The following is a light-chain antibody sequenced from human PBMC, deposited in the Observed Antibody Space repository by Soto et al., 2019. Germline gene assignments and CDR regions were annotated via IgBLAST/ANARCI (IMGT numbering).Light chain of an antibody. CDR3: QSYDSILTGSV. J-gene: IGLJ3*02. CDR2: FNT. V-gene: IGLV1-40*01. CDR1: SSNIGAGSD. Sequence: QSVLTQPPSVSGAPGQRVTISCTGSSSNIGAGSDVHWYQQLPGTAPKLLIYFNTNRPSGVPDRFSASKSGTSASLAIAGLQAGDEADYYCQSYDSILTGSVFGGGTKLTVL.